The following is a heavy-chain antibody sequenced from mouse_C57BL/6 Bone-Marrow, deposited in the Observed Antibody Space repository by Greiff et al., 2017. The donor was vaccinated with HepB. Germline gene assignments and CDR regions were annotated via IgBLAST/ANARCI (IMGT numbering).Heavy chain of an antibody. J-gene: IGHJ4*01. CDR3: TRVSGNYAMDY. CDR1: GFTFSSYA. V-gene: IGHV5-9-1*02. Sequence: EVMLVESGEGLVKPGGSLKLSCAASGFTFSSYAMSWVRQTPEKRLEWVAYISSGGDYIYYADTVKGRFTISRDNARNTLYLQMSSLKSEDTAMYYCTRVSGNYAMDYWGQGTSVTVSS. CDR2: ISSGGDYI. D-gene: IGHD1-3*01.